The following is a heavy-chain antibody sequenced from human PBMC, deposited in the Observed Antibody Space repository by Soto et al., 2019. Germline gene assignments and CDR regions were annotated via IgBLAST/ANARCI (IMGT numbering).Heavy chain of an antibody. D-gene: IGHD1-1*01. Sequence: EVQLVESGGGLVQSGGSLRLSCAASGFTLGNYWMHWVRQAPGKGLVWVSRINDYGTTINYAESVDGRFIISRDDAKSEVYLQMNNLRAEDSAVYYCARGGLEHFDYWGQGALVTVSS. CDR2: INDYGTTI. J-gene: IGHJ4*02. CDR3: ARGGLEHFDY. CDR1: GFTLGNYW. V-gene: IGHV3-74*01.